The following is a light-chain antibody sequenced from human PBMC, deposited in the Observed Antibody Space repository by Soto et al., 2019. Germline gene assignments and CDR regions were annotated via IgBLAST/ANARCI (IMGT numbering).Light chain of an antibody. CDR3: SSYTSSSIVV. J-gene: IGLJ2*01. CDR1: SSDVGGYHY. V-gene: IGLV2-14*01. CDR2: DVS. Sequence: QSALTQPASVSGSPGQSITISCTGTSSDVGGYHYVSWYQQHPGKAPNLMIYDVSNRPSGGTSRCSGSQSGNTASLTISGLQAEDEADDYCSSYTSSSIVVFGGGTKLTVL.